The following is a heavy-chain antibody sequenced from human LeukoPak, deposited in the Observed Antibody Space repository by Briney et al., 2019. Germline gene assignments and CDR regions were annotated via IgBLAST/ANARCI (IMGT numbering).Heavy chain of an antibody. CDR2: IKGDGSEK. V-gene: IGHV3-7*05. J-gene: IGHJ3*02. D-gene: IGHD3-10*01. CDR1: GFIFDPYW. Sequence: GGSLRLSCAASGFIFDPYWMNWVRQAPGKGLEWVGNIKGDGSEKYYVDSVKGRFTISRDNAKNSLYLQVNSLRPEDTAVYYCARGSSSACDIWGQGTMVTVSS. CDR3: ARGSSSACDI.